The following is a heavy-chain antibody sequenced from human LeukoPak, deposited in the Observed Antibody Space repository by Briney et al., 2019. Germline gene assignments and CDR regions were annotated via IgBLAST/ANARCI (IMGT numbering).Heavy chain of an antibody. CDR3: ARGSGYGQFDS. CDR1: GFTFSTYE. CDR2: ISSGGSTT. J-gene: IGHJ4*02. Sequence: PGGSLRLSCAASGFTFSTYEMKWVRQAPRKGLEGVSYISSGGSTTYYADSVKGRFTISRDNAKNSLYLQMNSPRDEDTAVYYCARGSGYGQFDSWGQGTLVTVSS. D-gene: IGHD5-12*01. V-gene: IGHV3-48*03.